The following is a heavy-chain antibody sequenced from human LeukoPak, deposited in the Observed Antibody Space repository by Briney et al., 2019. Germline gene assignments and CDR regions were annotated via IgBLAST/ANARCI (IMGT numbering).Heavy chain of an antibody. J-gene: IGHJ3*02. D-gene: IGHD2-2*01. CDR3: ARRLVPAAAGAFDI. CDR1: GFIFSNYG. V-gene: IGHV3-21*01. CDR2: ISFSSTHI. Sequence: PGGSLRLSCAASGFIFSNYGMSWVRQAPGKGLEWVSSISFSSTHIYYADSIQGRFTISRDNAKNSLYLQMNSLRAEDTAVYYCARRLVPAAAGAFDIWGQGTMVTVSS.